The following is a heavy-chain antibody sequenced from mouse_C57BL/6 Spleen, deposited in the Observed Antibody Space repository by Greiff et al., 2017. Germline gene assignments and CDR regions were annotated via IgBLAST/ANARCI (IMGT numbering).Heavy chain of an antibody. D-gene: IGHD2-5*01. V-gene: IGHV1-52*01. J-gene: IGHJ3*01. CDR1: GYTFTSYW. CDR2: IDPSDSET. Sequence: QVQLQQPGAELVRPGSSVKLSCKASGYTFTSYWMHWVKQRPIQGLEWIGNIDPSDSETHYNQKFKDKATLTVDKSSSTAYMQLSSQTSEDSAVYYCARLNSNGFFAYWGQGTLVTVSA. CDR3: ARLNSNGFFAY.